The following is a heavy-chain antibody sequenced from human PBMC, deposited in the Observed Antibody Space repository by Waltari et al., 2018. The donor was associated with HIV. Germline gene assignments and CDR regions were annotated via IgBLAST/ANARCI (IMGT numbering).Heavy chain of an antibody. V-gene: IGHV3-33*01. CDR2: IWYDGSNK. CDR3: ARGGVETSFDY. Sequence: QVQLVESGGGVVQPGRSLRLSCAASGFTFSSYGMHWVRQAPGKGWEWVAGIWYDGSNKYYSDSVKGRFTISRDNSKNTLYLQMNSLRAEDTAVYYCARGGVETSFDYWGQGTLVTVSS. J-gene: IGHJ4*02. CDR1: GFTFSSYG. D-gene: IGHD1-26*01.